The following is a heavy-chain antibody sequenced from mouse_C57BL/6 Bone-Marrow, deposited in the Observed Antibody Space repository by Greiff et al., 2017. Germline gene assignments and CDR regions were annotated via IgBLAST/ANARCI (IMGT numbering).Heavy chain of an antibody. J-gene: IGHJ4*01. V-gene: IGHV2-9*01. CDR2: IWGGGST. CDR1: GFSLTSYG. D-gene: IGHD1-1*01. CDR3: AKHGVVVPNDY. Sequence: VTLVESGPGLVAPSQSLSLTCTVSGFSLTSYGVDWVRQPPGKGLEWLGVIWGGGSTHYTSALMSRLSISKDNSKSQVYLKMNRRHTEDTAIYYGAKHGVVVPNDYWGQRTSGTVSS.